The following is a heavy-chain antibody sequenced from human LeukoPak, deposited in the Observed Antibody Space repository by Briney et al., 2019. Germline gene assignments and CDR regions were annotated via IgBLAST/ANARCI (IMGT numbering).Heavy chain of an antibody. D-gene: IGHD3-10*01. CDR2: IRYDGSNK. J-gene: IGHJ4*02. V-gene: IGHV3-33*06. CDR3: AKDFWWFGELSPFDY. CDR1: GFTFSSYG. Sequence: GRSLRLSCAASGFTFSSYGMHWVRQARGKGLEGVAVIRYDGSNKYYADSVKGRFTISRDNSKNTLYLQMNSLRAEDTAIYDCAKDFWWFGELSPFDYWGQGTLVTVSS.